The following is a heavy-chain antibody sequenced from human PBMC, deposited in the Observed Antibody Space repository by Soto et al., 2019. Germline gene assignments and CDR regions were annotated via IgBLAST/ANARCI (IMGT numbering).Heavy chain of an antibody. CDR3: ASAPTGIIAAALYYFNY. CDR1: GFTFSSYA. V-gene: IGHV3-23*01. J-gene: IGHJ4*02. Sequence: LRLSCAASGFTFSSYAMSWVRQAPGKGLEWVSAISGSGGSTYYADSVKGWFTISRDNSKNTLYLQMNSLRAEDTAVYYCASAPTGIIAAALYYFNYWGQGTLVTVSS. CDR2: ISGSGGST. D-gene: IGHD6-13*01.